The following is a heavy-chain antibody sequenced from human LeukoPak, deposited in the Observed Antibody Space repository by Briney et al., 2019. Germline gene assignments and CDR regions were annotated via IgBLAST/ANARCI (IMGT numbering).Heavy chain of an antibody. CDR3: ARAPRITMVRGVIYWFDP. CDR1: GYTFTSYD. V-gene: IGHV1-8*03. CDR2: MNPNSSNT. J-gene: IGHJ5*02. Sequence: ASVKVSCKASGYTFTSYDINWVRQATGQELEWMGWMNPNSSNTGYAQKFQGRVTITRNTSISTAYMELSSLRSEDTAVYYCARAPRITMVRGVIYWFDPWGQGTLATVSS. D-gene: IGHD3-10*01.